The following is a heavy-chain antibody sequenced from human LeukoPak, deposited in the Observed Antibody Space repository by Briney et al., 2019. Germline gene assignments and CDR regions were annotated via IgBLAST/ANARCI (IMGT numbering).Heavy chain of an antibody. CDR1: GYSISSGYY. V-gene: IGHV4-38-2*02. CDR3: ARDSVVPAALDY. CDR2: IYHSGST. Sequence: SETLSLTCTVSGYSISSGYYWGWIRQPPGKGLEWIGSIYHSGSTYYNPSLKSRVTISVDTSKNQFSLKLSSVTAADTAVYYCARDSVVPAALDYWGQGTLVTVSS. J-gene: IGHJ4*02. D-gene: IGHD2-2*01.